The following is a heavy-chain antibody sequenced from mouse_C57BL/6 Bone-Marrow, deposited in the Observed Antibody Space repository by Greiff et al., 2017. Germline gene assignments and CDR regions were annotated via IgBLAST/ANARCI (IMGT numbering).Heavy chain of an antibody. D-gene: IGHD1-1*01. CDR1: GYTFTSYW. CDR2: IDPSDSYT. J-gene: IGHJ4*01. V-gene: IGHV1-59*01. Sequence: QVHVKQPGAELVRPGTSVKLSCKASGYTFTSYWMHWVKQRPGQGLEWIGVIDPSDSYTNYNQTFKGKATLTVDTSSSTAYMQLSSLTSEDSAVYYCARGSSYVYYAMDYWGQGTSVTVSS. CDR3: ARGSSYVYYAMDY.